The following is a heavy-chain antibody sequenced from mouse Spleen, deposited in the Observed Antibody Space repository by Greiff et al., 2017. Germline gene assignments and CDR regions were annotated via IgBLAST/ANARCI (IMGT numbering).Heavy chain of an antibody. V-gene: IGHV5-4*01. D-gene: IGHD2-1*01. CDR1: GFTFSSYA. CDR3: ARDGGYGNFFAY. CDR2: ISDGGSYT. J-gene: IGHJ3*01. Sequence: EVKLVESGGGLVKPGGSLKLSCAASGFTFSSYAMSWVRQTPEKRLEWVATISDGGSYTYYPDNVKGRFTISRDNAKNNLYLQMSHLKSEDTAMYYCARDGGYGNFFAYWGQGTLVTVSA.